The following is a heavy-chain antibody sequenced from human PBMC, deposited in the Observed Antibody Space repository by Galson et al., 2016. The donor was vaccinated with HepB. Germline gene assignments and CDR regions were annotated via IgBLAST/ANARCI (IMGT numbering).Heavy chain of an antibody. V-gene: IGHV4-31*03. J-gene: IGHJ6*03. CDR3: ARVGGYYYNMDV. CDR1: GGSISSGGYY. D-gene: IGHD3-16*01. CDR2: IYYSGST. Sequence: LSLTCTVSGGSISSGGYYWSWIRQHPGKGLEWTGYIYYSGSTYYTPSVKSRVTISVDTSKNQLSLKLSSVTAADTAVYYCARVGGYYYNMDVWGKGTTVTVSS.